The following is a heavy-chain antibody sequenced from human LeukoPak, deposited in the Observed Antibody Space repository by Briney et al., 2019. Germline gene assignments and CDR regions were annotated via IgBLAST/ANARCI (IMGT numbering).Heavy chain of an antibody. J-gene: IGHJ5*02. CDR2: TYYRSKWYN. CDR3: AAGGSGWSRIWFDP. Sequence: SQTLSLTCAISGDSVSSNSAAWNWIRQCPSRGREWLGRTYYRSKWYNDYAVSVKSRITINPDTSKNQFSLQLNSVTPEDVAVYYCAAGGSGWSRIWFDPWGQGTLVTVSS. D-gene: IGHD6-19*01. V-gene: IGHV6-1*01. CDR1: GDSVSSNSAA.